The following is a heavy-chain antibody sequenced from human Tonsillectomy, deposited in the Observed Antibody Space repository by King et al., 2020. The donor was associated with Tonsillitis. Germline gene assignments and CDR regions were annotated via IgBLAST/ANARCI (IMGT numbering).Heavy chain of an antibody. V-gene: IGHV4-39*01. D-gene: IGHD6-6*01. Sequence: QMQLQESGPGLVKPSETLSLTCTVSGGSISSISYHWGWIRQTPGKGLEWIGSIYYSGSTYYNPSLKNRVTISVDTSKHQFSLRLASVTAADTAMYYCARLEVVSSSFVFAFDIWGQGTMVTVSS. CDR1: GGSISSISYH. CDR3: ARLEVVSSSFVFAFDI. J-gene: IGHJ3*02. CDR2: IYYSGST.